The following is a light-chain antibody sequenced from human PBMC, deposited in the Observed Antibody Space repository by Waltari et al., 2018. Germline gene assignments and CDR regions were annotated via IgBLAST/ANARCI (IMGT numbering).Light chain of an antibody. J-gene: IGLJ2*01. CDR1: STDVGGYNH. CDR3: SSYTNRNTLI. Sequence: QSALTQPASVSGSPGQSITISFPGTSTDVGGYNHVSWYQQDPGKVPKLIIYDVSERPSGVSDRFSGSKSGNTASLTISGVQAEDETDYYCSSYTNRNTLIFGGGTKLTVL. V-gene: IGLV2-14*01. CDR2: DVS.